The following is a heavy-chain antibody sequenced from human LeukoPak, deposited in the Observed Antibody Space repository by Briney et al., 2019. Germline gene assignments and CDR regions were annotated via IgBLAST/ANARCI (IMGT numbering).Heavy chain of an antibody. D-gene: IGHD5-24*01. CDR2: IYYSGST. CDR3: ARDESSRDGYNRGIDY. Sequence: PSETLSLTCTVSGDSISSLYWSWIRQPPGKGLEWIGYIYYSGSTNYSPSLKSRVTMSVDTSKNQFSLKLSSVTAADTAVYYCARDESSRDGYNRGIDYWGQGTLVTVAS. CDR1: GDSISSLY. V-gene: IGHV4-59*01. J-gene: IGHJ4*02.